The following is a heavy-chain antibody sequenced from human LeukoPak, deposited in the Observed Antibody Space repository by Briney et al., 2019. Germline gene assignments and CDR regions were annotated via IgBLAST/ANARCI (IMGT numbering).Heavy chain of an antibody. CDR2: ISGSGGST. CDR1: GLTFSSYG. CDR3: SSGGYCNSTSCYGEN. D-gene: IGHD2-2*01. Sequence: GGSLRLSCAAYGLTFSSYGMSWVRQAPGKGLEWVSAISGSGGSTYYADSVKGRFTISRDNSKNTLYLQMNSLKTEDTAVYYCSSGGYCNSTSCYGENWGQGTLVTVSS. J-gene: IGHJ4*02. V-gene: IGHV3-23*01.